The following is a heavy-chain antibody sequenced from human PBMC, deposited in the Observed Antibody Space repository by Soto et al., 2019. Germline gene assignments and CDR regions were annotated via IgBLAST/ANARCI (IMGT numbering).Heavy chain of an antibody. V-gene: IGHV3-23*01. J-gene: IGHJ4*02. CDR3: VCFTGKDIY. CDR1: GFTFRSYA. Sequence: GGSLRLSCAASGFTFRSYAMSWVRQAPGKGLEWVSSISSGGGSTYYADSVEGRFTISRDNSKNTLYLQMNSLRAEDTAIYYCVCFTGKDIYWGQGTLVTVSS. CDR2: ISSGGGST.